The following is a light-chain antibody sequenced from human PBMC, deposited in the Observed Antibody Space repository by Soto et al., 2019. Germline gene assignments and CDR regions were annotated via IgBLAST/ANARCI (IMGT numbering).Light chain of an antibody. CDR1: SSNIGAGYD. Sequence: QSVLTQPPSVSGAPGQRVTISCTGSSSNIGAGYDVHWYQRLPGTAPKLLIYGISNRPSGVPDRFSGSKSGTSASLAITGLQAEDEADYYCQSYDSSLSSVVFGGGTKLTVL. CDR3: QSYDSSLSSVV. J-gene: IGLJ2*01. CDR2: GIS. V-gene: IGLV1-40*01.